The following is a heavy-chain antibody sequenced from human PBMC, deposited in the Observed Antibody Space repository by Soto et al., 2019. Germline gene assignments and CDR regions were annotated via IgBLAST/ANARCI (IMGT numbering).Heavy chain of an antibody. CDR2: INAGNGNT. V-gene: IGHV1-3*01. CDR3: ARDGAGIAAAGTPPYYYGMDV. D-gene: IGHD6-13*01. Sequence: GASVKVSCKASGYTFTSYAMHWVLQAPGQRLEWMGWINAGNGNTKYSQKFQGRVTITRDTSASTPYMELSSLRSEDTAVYYCARDGAGIAAAGTPPYYYGMDVWGQGTTVTVSS. CDR1: GYTFTSYA. J-gene: IGHJ6*02.